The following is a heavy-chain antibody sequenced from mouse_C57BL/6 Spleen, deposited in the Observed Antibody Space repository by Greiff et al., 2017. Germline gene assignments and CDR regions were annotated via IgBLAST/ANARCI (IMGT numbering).Heavy chain of an antibody. CDR2: IYPGNGDT. J-gene: IGHJ2*01. V-gene: IGHV1-12*01. CDR3: ARYDGYYGSSCYFDY. Sequence: QVQLKQSGAELVRPGASVKMSCKASGYTFTSYNMHWVKQTPRQGLEWIGAIYPGNGDTSYNQKFKGKATLAVDKSSSTAYMQLSSLTSEDSAVYFCARYDGYYGSSCYFDYWGQGTTLTVSS. CDR1: GYTFTSYN. D-gene: IGHD1-1*01.